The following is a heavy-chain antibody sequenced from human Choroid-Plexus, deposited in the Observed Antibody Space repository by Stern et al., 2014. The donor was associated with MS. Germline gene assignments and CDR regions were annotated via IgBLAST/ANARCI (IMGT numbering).Heavy chain of an antibody. J-gene: IGHJ5*02. CDR1: GFTFGSCA. CDR2: VSYDGSHK. CDR3: AKDRQYLTYFFDH. V-gene: IGHV3-30*18. D-gene: IGHD2/OR15-2a*01. Sequence: VQLVESGGGVVQPGRPLRLSCVASGFTFGSCAMHWVRQAPGKGLERVAGVSYDGSHKYYGDSVKGRFTISRDNSQNTLYMQMSSLRPEDTAVYYCAKDRQYLTYFFDHWGQGSLVTVSS.